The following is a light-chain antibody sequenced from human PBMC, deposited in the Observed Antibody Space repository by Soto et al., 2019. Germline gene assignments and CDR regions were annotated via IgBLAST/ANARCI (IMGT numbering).Light chain of an antibody. J-gene: IGKJ1*01. Sequence: IGLMQSPGTRSLSRGERAPLSCRASQRVASSHIAWYQQKPGQAPRLLIYGASTRATGIPARFSGSGSGTEFTLTISSRQSEDFAVYYCQQYNNWPQTFGQGTKVDIK. CDR3: QQYNNWPQT. CDR1: QRVASSH. CDR2: GAS. V-gene: IGKV3-15*01.